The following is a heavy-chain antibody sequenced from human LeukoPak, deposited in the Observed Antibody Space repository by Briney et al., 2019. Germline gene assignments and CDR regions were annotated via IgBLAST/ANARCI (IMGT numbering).Heavy chain of an antibody. Sequence: PSETLSLTCAVSGYSISSGYYWGWIRQPPGKGLEWLGEINHSGSTNYNPSLKSRVTISVDTSKNQFSLKLSSVTAADTAVYYCAGVGGSGLGLSAWGQGTLVTVSS. CDR3: AGVGGSGLGLSA. CDR2: INHSGST. J-gene: IGHJ4*02. CDR1: GYSISSGYY. D-gene: IGHD2-15*01. V-gene: IGHV4-38-2*01.